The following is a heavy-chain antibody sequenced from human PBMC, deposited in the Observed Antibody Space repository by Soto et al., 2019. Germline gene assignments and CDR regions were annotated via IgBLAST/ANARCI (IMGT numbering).Heavy chain of an antibody. D-gene: IGHD3-3*01. J-gene: IGHJ4*02. CDR1: GYNFAGYW. V-gene: IGHV5-51*01. Sequence: GASLKISCKGSGYNFAGYWIAWVRQMPGKGLELMGIIYPSDSDTRYRPSFQGQVTISADKSISSAYLQWSSLRASDTAMYYCARGGVSTRNFDYWGQGTPVTVSS. CDR2: IYPSDSDT. CDR3: ARGGVSTRNFDY.